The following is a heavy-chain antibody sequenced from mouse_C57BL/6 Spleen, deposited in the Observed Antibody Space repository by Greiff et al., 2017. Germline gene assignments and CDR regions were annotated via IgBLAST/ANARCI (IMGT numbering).Heavy chain of an antibody. CDR2: IDPENGDT. V-gene: IGHV14-4*01. D-gene: IGHD1-1*01. J-gene: IGHJ2*01. CDR1: GFNIKDDY. Sequence: VQLKESGAELVRPGASVKLSCTASGFNIKDDYMHWVKQRPEQGLEWIGWIDPENGDTEYASKFQGKATITADTSSNTAYLQLSSLTSEDTAVYYWTTPHYYGSSYDYFDYWGQGTTLTVSS. CDR3: TTPHYYGSSYDYFDY.